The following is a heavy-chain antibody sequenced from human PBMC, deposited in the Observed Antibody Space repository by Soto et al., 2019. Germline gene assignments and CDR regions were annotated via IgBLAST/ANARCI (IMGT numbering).Heavy chain of an antibody. CDR1: GDSTTSGGYY. CDR2: IYHSGGA. D-gene: IGHD3-10*01. Sequence: SATLSITCTVSGDSTTSGGYYWSWLRQPPGKGLEWIGYIYHSGGASYNPSLRGRAVISIDTSKNQFSLRLNAVTAADTATYYCARDYYGAGSQYYYYGMEVWGQGTTVTVSS. J-gene: IGHJ6*02. CDR3: ARDYYGAGSQYYYYGMEV. V-gene: IGHV4-31*03.